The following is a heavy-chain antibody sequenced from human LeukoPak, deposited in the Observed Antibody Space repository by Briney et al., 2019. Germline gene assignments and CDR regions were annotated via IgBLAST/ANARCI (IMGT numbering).Heavy chain of an antibody. J-gene: IGHJ4*02. V-gene: IGHV3-64D*09. CDR2: ISSNGGST. Sequence: PGGSLRLPCSASGFTFSYYAMHWVRQAAGKGLEFVSGISSNGGSTYYADSLKGRFTVSRDNSNNTLYLQMSSLRAEDTAIYYCAKGPTYDSLPYYFHYWGQGTLVTVSS. D-gene: IGHD3-22*01. CDR1: GFTFSYYA. CDR3: AKGPTYDSLPYYFHY.